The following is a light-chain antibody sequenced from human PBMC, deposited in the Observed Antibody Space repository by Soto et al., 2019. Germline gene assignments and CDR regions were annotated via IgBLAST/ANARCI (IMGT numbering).Light chain of an antibody. Sequence: EIVLTQSPGTLSLSPGDRATLSCRASQRLSTSYLAWYQQKPGQAPRLLIFAASSRATGIPDRFSGSGSGTDFTLTISRLEPEDFAVYYCQQRSNWPYTFGQGTKLDIK. CDR2: AAS. CDR1: QRLSTSY. CDR3: QQRSNWPYT. J-gene: IGKJ2*01. V-gene: IGKV3D-20*02.